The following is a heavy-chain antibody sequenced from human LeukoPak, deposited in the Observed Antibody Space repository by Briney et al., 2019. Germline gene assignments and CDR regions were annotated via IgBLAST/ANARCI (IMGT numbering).Heavy chain of an antibody. Sequence: PSETLSLTCTVSGYSISSGYYWGWIRQPPGKGLEWIRSIYHRGSTYYNPSLKSRVTISVDTSKNQFSLKLSSVTAADTAVYYCASGYDSSGYYYVYWGQGTLVTVSS. CDR2: IYHRGST. D-gene: IGHD3-22*01. CDR1: GYSISSGYY. J-gene: IGHJ4*02. CDR3: ASGYDSSGYYYVY. V-gene: IGHV4-38-2*02.